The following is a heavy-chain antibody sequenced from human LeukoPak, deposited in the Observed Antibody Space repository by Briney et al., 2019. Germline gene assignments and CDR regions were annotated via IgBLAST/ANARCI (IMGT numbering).Heavy chain of an antibody. J-gene: IGHJ4*02. V-gene: IGHV3-7*03. Sequence: GWSLRLSCAASGFTFSSYWMSWGRQAPGKGLEWVANIKQDGSEKYYVDSVKGRFTISRDNAKNSLYLQMNSLRAEDTAVYYCARDWGVPAAVFDYWGQGTLVTVSS. CDR1: GFTFSSYW. D-gene: IGHD2-2*01. CDR3: ARDWGVPAAVFDY. CDR2: IKQDGSEK.